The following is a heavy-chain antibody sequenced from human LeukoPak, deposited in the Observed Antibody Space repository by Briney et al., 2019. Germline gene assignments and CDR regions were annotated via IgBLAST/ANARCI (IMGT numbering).Heavy chain of an antibody. CDR1: GYTFTTCG. CDR2: INPYNGHT. CDR3: ARGREDYVPGSLLSFDY. J-gene: IGHJ4*02. Sequence: ASVKVSCKASGYTFTTCGINWVRQAPGQGLEWMGWINPYNGHTNYAQKLQGRVTMTTDTSTSTAYMELRSLRSDDTAVYYCARGREDYVPGSLLSFDYWGQGILVTVSS. V-gene: IGHV1-18*01. D-gene: IGHD4-17*01.